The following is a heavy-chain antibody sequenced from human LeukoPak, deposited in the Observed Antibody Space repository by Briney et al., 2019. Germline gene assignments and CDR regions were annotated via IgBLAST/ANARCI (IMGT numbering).Heavy chain of an antibody. CDR2: IYSSGST. D-gene: IGHD2-15*01. Sequence: SETLSLTCTVSGASISSDYWSWIRQPPGKGLEWIGYIYSSGSTNYNSSLMGRVSISVDTSKNQFSLKLSPVIATDPAVYYCGRVPQCVGGACYVLDYWGQGILVTVSS. J-gene: IGHJ4*02. CDR3: GRVPQCVGGACYVLDY. V-gene: IGHV4-59*01. CDR1: GASISSDY.